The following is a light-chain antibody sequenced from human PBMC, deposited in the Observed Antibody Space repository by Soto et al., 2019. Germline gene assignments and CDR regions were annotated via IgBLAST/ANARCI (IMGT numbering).Light chain of an antibody. Sequence: EIVFTQSPGTLSLSPVERATLSYRASQSVSSSYLVWYQQKPGQAPRLLIYGASSRATGIPDRFSGSGSGTEFTLTISSLQSEDFAVYYCQQYNDNWPTFGQGTKVEI. CDR2: GAS. V-gene: IGKV3-20*01. CDR1: QSVSSSY. J-gene: IGKJ1*01. CDR3: QQYNDNWPT.